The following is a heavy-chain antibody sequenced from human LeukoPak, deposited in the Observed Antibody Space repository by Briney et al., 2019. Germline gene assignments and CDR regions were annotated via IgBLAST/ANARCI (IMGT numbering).Heavy chain of an antibody. CDR1: GGSFTGYY. V-gene: IGHV4-34*01. D-gene: IGHD3-10*01. J-gene: IGHJ4*02. CDR2: INHSGST. Sequence: IPSETLSLTCAIYGGSFTGYYWRWIRQPPGQGLEWIGEINHSGSTKYNPSLKSRVTISVDPSTNQFFLRLTSVTAADTAVYYCARGKPMRFGLDYWGQGTLVTVSS. CDR3: ARGKPMRFGLDY.